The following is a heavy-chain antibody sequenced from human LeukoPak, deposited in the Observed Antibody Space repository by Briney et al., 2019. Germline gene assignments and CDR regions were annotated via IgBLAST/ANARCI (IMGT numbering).Heavy chain of an antibody. CDR2: IYYSGST. CDR3: ARHRRYGSGSYYNEPYDY. D-gene: IGHD3-10*01. J-gene: IGHJ4*02. V-gene: IGHV4-59*08. Sequence: PSETLSLTCTVSGGSISSYYWSWIRQPPGKGLEWIGYIYYSGSTNYNPSLKSRVTISVDTSKNQFSLKLSSVTAADTAVYYCARHRRYGSGSYYNEPYDYWGQGTLVTVSS. CDR1: GGSISSYY.